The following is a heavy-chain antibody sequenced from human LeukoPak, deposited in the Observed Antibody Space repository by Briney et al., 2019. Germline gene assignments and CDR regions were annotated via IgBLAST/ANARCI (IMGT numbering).Heavy chain of an antibody. CDR2: TYYSGST. CDR1: GGSISSYY. CDR3: ARLYSGSYYYYYGMDV. Sequence: SETLSLTCTVSGGSISSYYWSWIRQPPGKGLEWIGYTYYSGSTNYNPSLKSRVTISVDTSKNQFSLKLSSVTAADTAVYYCARLYSGSYYYYYGMDVWGQGTTVTVSS. V-gene: IGHV4-59*01. J-gene: IGHJ6*02. D-gene: IGHD1-26*01.